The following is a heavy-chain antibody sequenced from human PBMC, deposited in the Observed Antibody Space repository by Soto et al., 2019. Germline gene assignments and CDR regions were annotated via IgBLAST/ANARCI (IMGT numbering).Heavy chain of an antibody. V-gene: IGHV3-48*02. CDR2: ISSSSSTI. CDR3: ARDTYYYDSSGYYDSTDAFDI. D-gene: IGHD3-22*01. J-gene: IGHJ3*02. Sequence: PGGSLRLSCAASGFTFSSYSMNWVRQAPGKGLEWVSYISSSSSTIYYADSAKGRFTISRDNAKNSLYLQMNSLRDEDTAVYYCARDTYYYDSSGYYDSTDAFDIWGQGTMVTVSS. CDR1: GFTFSSYS.